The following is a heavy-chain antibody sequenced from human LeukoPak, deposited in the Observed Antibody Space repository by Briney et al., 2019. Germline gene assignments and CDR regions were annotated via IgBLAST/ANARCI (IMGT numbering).Heavy chain of an antibody. V-gene: IGHV4-39*01. J-gene: IGHJ4*02. Sequence: SETLSLTCTVSGGSISSSSYYWGWIRQPPGKGLEWIGSIYYSGSTYYNPSLKSRVTISVDTSKNQFSLKLSSVTAADTAVYYCARHRRDFWSGYRRFDYWGQGTLVTVSS. CDR3: ARHRRDFWSGYRRFDY. D-gene: IGHD3-3*01. CDR1: GGSISSSSYY. CDR2: IYYSGST.